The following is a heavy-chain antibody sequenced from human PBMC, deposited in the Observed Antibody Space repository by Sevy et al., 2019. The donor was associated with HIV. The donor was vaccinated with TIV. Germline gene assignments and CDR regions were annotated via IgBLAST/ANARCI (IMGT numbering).Heavy chain of an antibody. CDR2: IRYDGSTK. Sequence: GGSLRLSCAASGFTFSRYGMHWVRQAPGKGVEWVAFIRYDGSTKYYAQSVKGRFIISRDNSKDTLYLQMNSLRGDDTSLDYCAKGLGMVQGALLSDDVWGQGTMVTVSS. D-gene: IGHD3-10*01. J-gene: IGHJ3*01. CDR1: GFTFSRYG. V-gene: IGHV3-30*02. CDR3: AKGLGMVQGALLSDDV.